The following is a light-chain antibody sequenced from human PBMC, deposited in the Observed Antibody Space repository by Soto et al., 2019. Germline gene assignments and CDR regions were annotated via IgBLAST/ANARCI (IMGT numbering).Light chain of an antibody. CDR3: QQRENWPLT. Sequence: EIVLTQSPVTLSLSPGERATISCRASQSVSTFLAWYQQKPGQAPRLVIYDASKRATGIPARFSGSGSGTDFTLSISSLEPEDFSVYYCQQRENWPLTFGGGTKVEIK. J-gene: IGKJ4*01. CDR2: DAS. CDR1: QSVSTF. V-gene: IGKV3-11*01.